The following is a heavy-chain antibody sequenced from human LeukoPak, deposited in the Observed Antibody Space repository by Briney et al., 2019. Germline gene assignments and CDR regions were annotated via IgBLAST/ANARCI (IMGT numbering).Heavy chain of an antibody. Sequence: HGESLKISCKGSGYSFASYWIGWVRQMPGKGLEWMGIIYPADSDTRYSPSFQGQVTISADKSINTAYLQWSSLKASDTAMYYCAAGISADLDYYGMDVWGPGTTVTVSS. J-gene: IGHJ6*02. D-gene: IGHD3-3*02. CDR2: IYPADSDT. V-gene: IGHV5-51*01. CDR3: AAGISADLDYYGMDV. CDR1: GYSFASYW.